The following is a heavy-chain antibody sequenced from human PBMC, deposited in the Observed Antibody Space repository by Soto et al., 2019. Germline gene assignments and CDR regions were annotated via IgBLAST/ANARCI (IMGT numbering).Heavy chain of an antibody. CDR3: AKRRGAGGHFDY. V-gene: IGHV3-23*01. D-gene: IGHD2-15*01. CDR2: ISGSGGST. J-gene: IGHJ4*02. CDR1: GFTFSSYA. Sequence: PGGSLRLSCAASGFTFSSYAMSWVRQAPGKGLEWVSAISGSGGSTYYADSVKGRFTISRDNSKNTLSLQMNSLTAEDTAVYFCAKRRGAGGHFDYWGQGALVTVPS.